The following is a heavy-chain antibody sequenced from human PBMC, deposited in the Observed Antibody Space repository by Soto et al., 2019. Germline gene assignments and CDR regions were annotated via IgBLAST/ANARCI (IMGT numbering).Heavy chain of an antibody. J-gene: IGHJ5*02. CDR2: IYYSGST. D-gene: IGHD4-4*01. V-gene: IGHV4-59*08. CDR3: ARHWSNYADNWFDP. CDR1: GGSITSNY. Sequence: SETLSLTCTVSGGSITSNYWSWIRQPPGKGLEWIGYIYYSGSTNYNPSLKSRVTISVDTSKNQFSLKLSSVTAADTAVYYCARHWSNYADNWFDPWGQGTLVTVSS.